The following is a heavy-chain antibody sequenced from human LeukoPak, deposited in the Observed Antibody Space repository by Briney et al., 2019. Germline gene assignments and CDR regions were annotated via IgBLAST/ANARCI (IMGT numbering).Heavy chain of an antibody. V-gene: IGHV4-59*01. CDR1: GGSISSYY. J-gene: IGHJ4*02. D-gene: IGHD2-21*02. CDR3: ARGGPTVTAYSSFDY. CDR2: IYYSGST. Sequence: SETLSLTCTVSGGSISSYYWYWIRQPPGKGLEWIGYIYYSGSTNYNPSLESRVTISVDTSKNQFSLKLSSVAAADTAVYYCARGGPTVTAYSSFDYWGPGTLVTVSS.